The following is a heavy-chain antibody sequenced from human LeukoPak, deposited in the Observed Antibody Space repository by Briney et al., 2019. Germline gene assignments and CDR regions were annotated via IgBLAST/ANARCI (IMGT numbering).Heavy chain of an antibody. J-gene: IGHJ5*02. D-gene: IGHD5-18*01. CDR3: AKGAGGFSYYNWFDP. CDR1: GGSISSYY. V-gene: IGHV4-4*07. Sequence: SETLSLTCTVSGGSISSYYWNWIRQPAGKGLEWIGRIYSSGNTNYNPSLKSRVTMSVDTSNNQFSLKLTSVTAADTAIYYCAKGAGGFSYYNWFDPWGQGTLVTVSS. CDR2: IYSSGNT.